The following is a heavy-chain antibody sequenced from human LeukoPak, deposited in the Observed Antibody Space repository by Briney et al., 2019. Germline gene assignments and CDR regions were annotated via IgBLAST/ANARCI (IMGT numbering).Heavy chain of an antibody. CDR2: IYYSGST. V-gene: IGHV4-39*07. J-gene: IGHJ4*02. CDR1: GGSISSSSYY. D-gene: IGHD6-13*01. Sequence: SETLSLTCTVSGGSISSSSYYWGWIRQPPGKGLEWIGSIYYSGSTYYNPSLKGRVTISVDTSKNQFSLKLSSVTAADTAVYYCARQVQQLFHFDYWGQGTLVTVSS. CDR3: ARQVQQLFHFDY.